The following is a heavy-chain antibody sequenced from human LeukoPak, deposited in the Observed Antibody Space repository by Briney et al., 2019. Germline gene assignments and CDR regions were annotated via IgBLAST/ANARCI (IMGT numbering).Heavy chain of an antibody. CDR1: GGSISSSSYY. J-gene: IGHJ5*02. Sequence: PSETLSLTCTVSGGSISSSSYYWGWIRQPPGKGLEWIGSIYYSGSTYYNPSLKSRVTISVDTSKNQFSLKLSSVTAADTAVYYCASGLSVAATSWFDPWGQGTLVTVSS. CDR3: ASGLSVAATSWFDP. D-gene: IGHD2-15*01. V-gene: IGHV4-39*07. CDR2: IYYSGST.